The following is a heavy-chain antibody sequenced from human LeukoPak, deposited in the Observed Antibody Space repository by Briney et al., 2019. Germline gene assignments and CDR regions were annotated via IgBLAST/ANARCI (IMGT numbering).Heavy chain of an antibody. Sequence: QPGGSLRLSCAASGFTFSSHWMHWVRQAPGKGLVWVSRINSEGSTINYADSVKGRVTISRDNAKNTLYLQMNSLRAEDTAVYYCARTGEGSCYDYWGQGTLVTVSS. D-gene: IGHD2-15*01. CDR3: ARTGEGSCYDY. CDR2: INSEGSTI. J-gene: IGHJ4*02. CDR1: GFTFSSHW. V-gene: IGHV3-74*01.